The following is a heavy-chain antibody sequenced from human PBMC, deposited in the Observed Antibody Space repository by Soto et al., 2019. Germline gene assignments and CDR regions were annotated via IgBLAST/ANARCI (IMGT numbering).Heavy chain of an antibody. D-gene: IGHD3-16*01. CDR1: GFTFSDYA. CDR2: VSYDGGNK. J-gene: IGHJ4*02. V-gene: IGHV3-30-3*01. CDR3: ARDPERRSYAYYFDY. Sequence: QVQLVESGGGVVQPGRSLRLSCATSGFTFSDYAMNWVRQAPGKGLEWLAVVSYDGGNKYYADSVKGRFTISRDNSKNTLYLQMNSLRAEDTALYYCARDPERRSYAYYFDYWGQGTLVTVSS.